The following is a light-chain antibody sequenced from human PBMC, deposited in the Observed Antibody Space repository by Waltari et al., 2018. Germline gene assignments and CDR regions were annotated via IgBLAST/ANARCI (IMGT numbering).Light chain of an antibody. V-gene: IGLV8-61*01. Sequence: QTVVTQEPSLSVSPGGTVTLTCALSSDSVSSTSYPTWYQQTPGQPPRTLVYKGISRSSGVPVRFSGSILGNTAALTITGAQADDESDYYCSMYMGSGVWVFGGGTKLTVL. CDR3: SMYMGSGVWV. CDR1: SDSVSSTSY. J-gene: IGLJ3*02. CDR2: KGI.